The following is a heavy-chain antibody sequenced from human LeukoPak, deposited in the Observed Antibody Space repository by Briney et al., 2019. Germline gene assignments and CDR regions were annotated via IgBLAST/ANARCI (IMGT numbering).Heavy chain of an antibody. CDR1: GFTFSSYA. V-gene: IGHV3-23*01. D-gene: IGHD3-10*01. CDR2: ISGSGGST. J-gene: IGHJ4*02. CDR3: AKDRGVVRVSSLDY. Sequence: PGGSLRLSCAASGFTFSSYAMSWVRQAPGKGLEWVSAISGSGGSTYYADSVKGRFTISRDNSKNTLYLQMNSLGAEDTAVYYCAKDRGVVRVSSLDYWGQGTLVTVSS.